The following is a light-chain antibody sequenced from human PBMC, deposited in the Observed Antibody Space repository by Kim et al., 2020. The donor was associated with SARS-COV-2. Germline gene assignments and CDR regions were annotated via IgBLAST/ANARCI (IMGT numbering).Light chain of an antibody. J-gene: IGLJ3*02. CDR3: GTWDSSLSAVV. V-gene: IGLV1-51*01. CDR1: SSNIGNNY. CDR2: DNN. Sequence: QSVLTQPPSVSAAPGQRVTISCSGGSSNIGNNYVSWYQQFPGTAPKLLIYDNNKRPSGIPDRFSGSKFGTSATLAIIGLQTGDEADYYCGTWDSSLSAVVFGGGTQLTVL.